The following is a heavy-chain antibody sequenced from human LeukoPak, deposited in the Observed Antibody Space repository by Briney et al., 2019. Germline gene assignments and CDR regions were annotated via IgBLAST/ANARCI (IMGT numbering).Heavy chain of an antibody. CDR2: INHSGST. D-gene: IGHD2-2*01. CDR3: ARHVAVPDY. J-gene: IGHJ4*02. V-gene: IGHV4-34*01. CDR1: GGSFSGYY. Sequence: SETLSLTCAVYGGSFSGYYWSWIRQPPGKGLEWIGEINHSGSTNYNPSLKSRVTVSVDTSKNQFSLKLSSVTAADTAVYYCARHVAVPDYWGQGTLVTVSS.